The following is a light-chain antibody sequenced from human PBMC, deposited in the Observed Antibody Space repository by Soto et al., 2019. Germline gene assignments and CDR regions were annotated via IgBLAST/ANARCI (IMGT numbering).Light chain of an antibody. CDR3: QQYGSSLIT. CDR2: GAS. J-gene: IGKJ5*01. V-gene: IGKV3-20*01. CDR1: QSVSSSY. Sequence: ESVLTQSPCTLSLSRGERATLCCRASQSVSSSYLAWYQQKPGQAPRLLIYGASSRATGIPDRFSGSGSGTDFTLTISRLEPEDFAVYYCQQYGSSLITFGQGTRLEIK.